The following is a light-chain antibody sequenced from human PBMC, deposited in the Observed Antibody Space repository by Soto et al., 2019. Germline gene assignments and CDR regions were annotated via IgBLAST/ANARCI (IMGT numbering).Light chain of an antibody. J-gene: IGKJ1*01. CDR3: HQRQSWPRT. Sequence: EIVLTQSPATLSLSPGERATLSCRATQSVRRSLAWYQQQPGQAPRLLIYDASNRATGIPARFSGSGSGTDFTLTISDVQPEDFAVYYCHQRQSWPRTFGQGTKVDIK. V-gene: IGKV3-11*01. CDR2: DAS. CDR1: QSVRRS.